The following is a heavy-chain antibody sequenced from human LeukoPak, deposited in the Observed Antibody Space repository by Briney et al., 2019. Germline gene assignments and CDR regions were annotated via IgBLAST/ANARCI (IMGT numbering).Heavy chain of an antibody. D-gene: IGHD3-22*01. CDR3: ARVRKQYYYDKNHYRDASDF. Sequence: GGSLRLSCATSGFTFDDYGMNWVRQVPGKGLEWVSNINWNGNNVDYADPVKGRFTISRDKAKNSLHLQMNSQRAEDTAVYYCARVRKQYYYDKNHYRDASDFWGQGTMVIVSS. V-gene: IGHV3-20*04. J-gene: IGHJ3*01. CDR2: INWNGNNV. CDR1: GFTFDDYG.